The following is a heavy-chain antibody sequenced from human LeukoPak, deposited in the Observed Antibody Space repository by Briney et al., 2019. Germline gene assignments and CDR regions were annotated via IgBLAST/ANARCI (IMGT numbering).Heavy chain of an antibody. CDR2: IYTGGST. CDR1: GFTVSSNY. CDR3: ARLIAATGRVYFDS. V-gene: IGHV3-53*01. Sequence: QSGGSLRLSCAASGFTVSSNYMSWVRQAPGKGLDWVSVIYTGGSTYYAVSVKGRFTISRDNSKNTLYLQMNSLRAEDTAVYYCARLIAATGRVYFDSWGQGTLVTVSS. J-gene: IGHJ4*02. D-gene: IGHD6-13*01.